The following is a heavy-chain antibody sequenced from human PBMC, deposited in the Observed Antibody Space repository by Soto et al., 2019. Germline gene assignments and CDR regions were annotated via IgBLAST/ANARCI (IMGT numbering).Heavy chain of an antibody. CDR1: GFTSSSYS. J-gene: IGHJ4*02. Sequence: EVQLVESGGGLVKPGGSLRLSCAASGFTSSSYSMNWVRQAPGKGLEWVSSISSSSSYIYYADSVKGRFTISRDNAKNSLYLQMNSLRAEDTAVYYCARGPRGSYYFDYWGQGTLVTVSS. CDR2: ISSSSSYI. CDR3: ARGPRGSYYFDY. V-gene: IGHV3-21*01. D-gene: IGHD1-26*01.